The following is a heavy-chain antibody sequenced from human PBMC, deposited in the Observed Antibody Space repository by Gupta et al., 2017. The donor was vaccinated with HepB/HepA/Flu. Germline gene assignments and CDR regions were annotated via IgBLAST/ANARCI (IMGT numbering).Heavy chain of an antibody. J-gene: IGHJ6*02. V-gene: IGHV3-30-3*01. D-gene: IGHD4-11*01. CDR2: ISYDGSNK. CDR1: GFRFSSYA. CDR3: ARDDYSNYYPENYGMDV. Sequence: QVQLVESGGGVVQPGGSLRLSCAASGFRFSSYAMYWVRQAPGKGLEWVAVISYDGSNKYYADSVKGRFTISRDNSKNTLYLQMNSLRAEDTAVYYWARDDYSNYYPENYGMDVWGQGTTVTVSS.